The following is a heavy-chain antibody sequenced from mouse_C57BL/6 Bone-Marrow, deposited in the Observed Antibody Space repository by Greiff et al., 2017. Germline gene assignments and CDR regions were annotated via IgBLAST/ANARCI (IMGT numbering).Heavy chain of an antibody. J-gene: IGHJ4*01. CDR1: GYTFTSYG. Sequence: VQLQQSGAELARPGASVKLSCKASGYTFTSYGISWVKQRTGQGLEWIGEIYPRSGNTYYNEKFKGKATLTADKSSSTAYLELRSLTSEDSAVYFCATYYSKEGAMDYWGQGTSVTVSS. CDR2: IYPRSGNT. CDR3: ATYYSKEGAMDY. D-gene: IGHD2-5*01. V-gene: IGHV1-81*01.